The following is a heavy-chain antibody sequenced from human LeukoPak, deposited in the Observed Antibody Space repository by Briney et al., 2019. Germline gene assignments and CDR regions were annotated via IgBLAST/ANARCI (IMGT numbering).Heavy chain of an antibody. D-gene: IGHD6-19*01. CDR3: ARGLTSSGWFDDAFDI. Sequence: GASVKVSCKASGYTFTSYDINWVRQATGQGLEWMGWMNPNSGNTGYAQKFQGRVTMTRNTSISTAYMELSSLRSEDTAVYYCARGLTSSGWFDDAFDIWGQGTMVTVSS. CDR1: GYTFTSYD. CDR2: MNPNSGNT. V-gene: IGHV1-8*01. J-gene: IGHJ3*02.